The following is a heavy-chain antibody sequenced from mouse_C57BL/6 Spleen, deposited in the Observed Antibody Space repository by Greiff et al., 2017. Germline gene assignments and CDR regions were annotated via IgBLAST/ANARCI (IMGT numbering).Heavy chain of an antibody. CDR1: GYTFTSYW. Sequence: QVQLQQPGAELVKPGASVKLSCKASGYTFTSYWMHWVKQRPGRGLEWIGRIDPSSGGTKYNEKFKSKATLTVDTSSSTAYMQLSSLTSEASAVFFSARVAMTTVLAPYYFDYWGQGTTLTVSS. CDR2: IDPSSGGT. J-gene: IGHJ2*01. CDR3: ARVAMTTVLAPYYFDY. D-gene: IGHD1-1*01. V-gene: IGHV1-72*01.